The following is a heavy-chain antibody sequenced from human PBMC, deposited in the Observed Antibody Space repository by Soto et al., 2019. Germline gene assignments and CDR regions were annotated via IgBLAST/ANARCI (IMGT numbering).Heavy chain of an antibody. D-gene: IGHD3-9*01. V-gene: IGHV4-59*01. CDR1: GGSISSYY. J-gene: IGHJ4*02. CDR3: ARMRNIFTIYPVHFDY. Sequence: QVQLQESGPGLVKPSETLSLTCTVSGGSISSYYWSWIRQPPGKGLEWIGYIYYSGSTNYNPSLKNRATISGDPSKTPCSLKLSILTAAETAVYYCARMRNIFTIYPVHFDYLCQRTLITLSS. CDR2: IYYSGST.